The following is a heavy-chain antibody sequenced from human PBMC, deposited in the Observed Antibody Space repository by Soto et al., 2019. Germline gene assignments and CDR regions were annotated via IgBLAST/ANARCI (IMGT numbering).Heavy chain of an antibody. CDR2: IWYDGSNK. J-gene: IGHJ6*02. Sequence: PGGSLRLSCAASGFTFSSYGMHWVRQAPGKGLEWVAVIWYDGSNKYYADSVKGRFTISRDNSKNTLYLQMNSLRAEDTAVYYCARAPRGGIQLKLPYYSYYYGMDVWGQGTTVTGS. CDR1: GFTFSSYG. V-gene: IGHV3-33*01. D-gene: IGHD5-18*01. CDR3: ARAPRGGIQLKLPYYSYYYGMDV.